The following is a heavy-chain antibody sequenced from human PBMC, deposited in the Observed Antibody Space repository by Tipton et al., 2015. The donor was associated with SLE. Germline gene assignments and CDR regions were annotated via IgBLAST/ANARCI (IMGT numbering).Heavy chain of an antibody. CDR2: IYHSGST. CDR1: GYSISSGYY. D-gene: IGHD6-13*01. CDR3: ARGNSSSWGRWFDP. Sequence: TLSLTCAVSGYSISSGYYWGWIRQPPGKGLEWIGSIYHSGSTYYNPSLKSRVTISVGTSKNQFSLKLSSVTAADTAVYYCARGNSSSWGRWFDPWGQGTLVTVSS. J-gene: IGHJ5*02. V-gene: IGHV4-38-2*01.